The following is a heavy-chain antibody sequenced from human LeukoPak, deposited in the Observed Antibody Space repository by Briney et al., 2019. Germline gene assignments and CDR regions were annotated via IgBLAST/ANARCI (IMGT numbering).Heavy chain of an antibody. CDR1: GFTFSSYG. D-gene: IGHD3-3*01. V-gene: IGHV3-30*18. Sequence: GGSLRLSCAASGFTFSSYGMHWVRQAPGKGLEWVAVISYDGSNKYYADSVKGRFTISRDNSKNTLYLQMNSLRAEDTAVYYCAKDAERFLEWLFAFDIWGQGTMVTVSS. CDR2: ISYDGSNK. J-gene: IGHJ3*02. CDR3: AKDAERFLEWLFAFDI.